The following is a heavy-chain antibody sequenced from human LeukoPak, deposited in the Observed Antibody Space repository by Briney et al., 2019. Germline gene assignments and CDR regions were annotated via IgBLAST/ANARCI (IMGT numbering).Heavy chain of an antibody. V-gene: IGHV3-23*01. J-gene: IGHJ4*02. Sequence: PGGSLGLSCAASGFTFSSYGMSWVRQAPGKGLEWVSAISGSGGSTYYADSVKGRFTISRDNSKNTLYLQMNSLRAEDTAVYYCAKVGYCSSTSCYGLVDYFDYWGQGTLVTVSS. D-gene: IGHD2-2*01. CDR3: AKVGYCSSTSCYGLVDYFDY. CDR1: GFTFSSYG. CDR2: ISGSGGST.